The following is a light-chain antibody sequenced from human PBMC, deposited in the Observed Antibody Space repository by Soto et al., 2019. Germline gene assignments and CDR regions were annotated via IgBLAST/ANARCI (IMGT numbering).Light chain of an antibody. J-gene: IGLJ3*02. CDR3: QVWDSSSALLV. CDR2: YDS. V-gene: IGLV3-21*04. Sequence: SYELTQPPSVSVAPGKTARITCGGNNIGSKSVHWYQQKPGQAPVLVIYYDSDRPSGIPERFPGSNSGNTATLTISRVEAGDEADYYCQVWDSSSALLVFGGGTKLTVL. CDR1: NIGSKS.